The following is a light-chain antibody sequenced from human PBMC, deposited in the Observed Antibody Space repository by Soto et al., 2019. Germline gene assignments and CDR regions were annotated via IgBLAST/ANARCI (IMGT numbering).Light chain of an antibody. Sequence: DIQMTQSPSSVSASVGDRVTITCRASQGITNWLAWYQQKPGKAPKLLIYAASGLPSGVPSRFSGRGSETEFTLTISSLQPDDFATYYCQQYYSYPYTFGQGTKVDIK. CDR3: QQYYSYPYT. V-gene: IGKV1D-16*01. J-gene: IGKJ2*01. CDR1: QGITNW. CDR2: AAS.